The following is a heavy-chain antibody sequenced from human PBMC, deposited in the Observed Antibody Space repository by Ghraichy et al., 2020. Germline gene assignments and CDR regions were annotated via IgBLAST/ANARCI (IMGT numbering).Heavy chain of an antibody. D-gene: IGHD3-22*01. CDR2: INRDGSTT. CDR3: AADSPWLPDSSGRTGWFDP. Sequence: GGSLRLSCAASGIAFSRYWFHWVRQAPGKGLVWVSRINRDGSTTNYADSVKGRFTISRDDAKNTLYLQMSSLRVEDTAVYYCAADSPWLPDSSGRTGWFDPWGQGTLVTVSS. CDR1: GIAFSRYW. V-gene: IGHV3-74*01. J-gene: IGHJ5*02.